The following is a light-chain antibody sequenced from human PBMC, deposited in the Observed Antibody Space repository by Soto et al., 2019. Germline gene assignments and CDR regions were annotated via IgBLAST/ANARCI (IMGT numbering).Light chain of an antibody. Sequence: EIVLTQSPGILSLSPGERASLSCGASQSISSSVLAWYQQKPGQAPRLLIYGASSRATGIPDRFSGTGSETDFTLTISRLEPEDFAVYYCQQYDNSPITFGQGTRLEIK. CDR3: QQYDNSPIT. J-gene: IGKJ5*01. CDR1: QSISSSV. V-gene: IGKV3-20*01. CDR2: GAS.